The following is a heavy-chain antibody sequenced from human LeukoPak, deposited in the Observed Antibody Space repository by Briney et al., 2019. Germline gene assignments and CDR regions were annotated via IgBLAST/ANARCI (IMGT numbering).Heavy chain of an antibody. J-gene: IGHJ4*02. CDR1: GFTFSSYA. V-gene: IGHV3-30*04. Sequence: GRSLRLSCAASGFTFSSYAMHWVRQAPGKGLEWVAVISYDGSNKYYADSVKGRFTISRDNSKNTLYLQMNSLRAEDTAVYYCAKVRWGYCSSTSCDGYWGQGTLVTVSS. CDR3: AKVRWGYCSSTSCDGY. D-gene: IGHD2-2*01. CDR2: ISYDGSNK.